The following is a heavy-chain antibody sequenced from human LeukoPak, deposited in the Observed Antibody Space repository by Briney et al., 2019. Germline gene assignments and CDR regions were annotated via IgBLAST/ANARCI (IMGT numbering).Heavy chain of an antibody. CDR1: GFTFSSYW. J-gene: IGHJ4*02. D-gene: IGHD6-19*01. CDR2: IYSGGST. CDR3: ASIKVAVAGSGA. Sequence: PGGSLRLSCAASGFTFSSYWMHWVRQAPGKGLEWVSVIYSGGSTYYADSVKGRFTISRDNSKNTLYLQMNSLRAEDTAVYYCASIKVAVAGSGAWGQGTLVTVSS. V-gene: IGHV3-53*01.